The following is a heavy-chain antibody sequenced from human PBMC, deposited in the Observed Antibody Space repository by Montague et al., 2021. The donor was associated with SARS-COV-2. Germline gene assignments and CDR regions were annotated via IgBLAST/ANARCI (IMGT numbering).Heavy chain of an antibody. CDR3: AGGYGSGSYSS. Sequence: SETLSLTCAVYGGSFSGYYWSWIRQPPGKGLEWIGEINHSGSTNXTPSLKSRVAISVDTSKNQLSLKLSSVTAANTAVYYCAGGYGSGSYSSWGQGTLVTVSS. CDR2: INHSGST. CDR1: GGSFSGYY. V-gene: IGHV4-34*01. J-gene: IGHJ4*02. D-gene: IGHD3-10*01.